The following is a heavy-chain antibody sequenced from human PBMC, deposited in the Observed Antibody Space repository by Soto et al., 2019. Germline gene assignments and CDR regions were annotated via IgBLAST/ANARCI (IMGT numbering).Heavy chain of an antibody. CDR1: GGSISSGGYY. J-gene: IGHJ4*02. CDR2: IYYSGST. Sequence: SETLSLTCTVSGGSISSGGYYWSWIRQHPGKGLEWIGYIYYSGSTYYNPSLKSRVTISVDTSKNQFSLKLSSVTAADTAVYYCARSGHIVVVPAAISQYYFDYWGQGTMVTVS. CDR3: ARSGHIVVVPAAISQYYFDY. D-gene: IGHD2-2*02. V-gene: IGHV4-31*03.